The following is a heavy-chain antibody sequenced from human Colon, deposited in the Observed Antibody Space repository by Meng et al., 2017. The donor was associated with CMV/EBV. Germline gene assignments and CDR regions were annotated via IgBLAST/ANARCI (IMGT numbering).Heavy chain of an antibody. J-gene: IGHJ4*02. D-gene: IGHD2-21*01. CDR1: GFNFSDFY. Sequence: GGSLRLSCAASGFNFSDFYMNWIRQAPGKGLEWVANIKYDGSETHYVESLKGRITISRDNAKNSLFLQINSLRPEDTAVFFCARVGVNKPFDYWGQGTLVTVSS. CDR2: IKYDGSET. CDR3: ARVGVNKPFDY. V-gene: IGHV3-7*01.